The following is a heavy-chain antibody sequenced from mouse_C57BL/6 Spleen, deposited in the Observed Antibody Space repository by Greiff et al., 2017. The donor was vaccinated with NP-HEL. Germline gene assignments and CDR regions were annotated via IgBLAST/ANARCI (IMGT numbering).Heavy chain of an antibody. Sequence: EVKVVESGGGLVKPGGSLKLSCAASGFTFSDYGMHWVRQAPEKGLEWVAYISSGSSTIYYADTVKGRFTISRDNAKNTLFLQMTSLRSEDTAMYYCARRPYYDYSYAMDYWGQGTSVTVSS. J-gene: IGHJ4*01. CDR2: ISSGSSTI. CDR1: GFTFSDYG. D-gene: IGHD2-4*01. CDR3: ARRPYYDYSYAMDY. V-gene: IGHV5-17*01.